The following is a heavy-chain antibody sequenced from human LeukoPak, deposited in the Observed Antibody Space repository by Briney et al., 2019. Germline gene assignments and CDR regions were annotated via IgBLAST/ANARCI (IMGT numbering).Heavy chain of an antibody. Sequence: PSETLSLTCTVSGGSISSGSYYWSWIRQPAGKGLEWIGLIYTSGSTNYNPSLKSRVTISVDTSKNHCSLKLCSVTAADTAVYYCARAPKPLIVVVPAAKKNYYYYYVDVWGKGTTVTVSS. CDR2: IYTSGST. D-gene: IGHD2-2*01. CDR1: GGSISSGSYY. CDR3: ARAPKPLIVVVPAAKKNYYYYYVDV. V-gene: IGHV4-61*02. J-gene: IGHJ6*03.